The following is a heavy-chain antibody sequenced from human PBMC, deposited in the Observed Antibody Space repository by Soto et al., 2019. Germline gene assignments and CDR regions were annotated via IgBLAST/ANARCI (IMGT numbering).Heavy chain of an antibody. D-gene: IGHD3-10*01. CDR2: IYPGDSDT. J-gene: IGHJ3*02. V-gene: IGHV5-51*03. CDR1: GYSFTSYW. CDR3: ARPVTMVRGVITNAYDI. Sequence: EVQLVQSGAEVIKPGESLKISCKGSGYSFTSYWIGWVRQMPGKGLEWMGIIYPGDSDTRYSPSFQGQVTISADKSISTAYQQWSSLKSSDTAMYYCARPVTMVRGVITNAYDIWGQGTMVTVSS.